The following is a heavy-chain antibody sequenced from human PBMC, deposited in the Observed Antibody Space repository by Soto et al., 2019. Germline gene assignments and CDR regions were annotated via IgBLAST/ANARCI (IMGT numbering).Heavy chain of an antibody. CDR2: ISGSGGST. Sequence: GGSLRLSCAASGFTFSSYAMSWVRQAPGKGLEWVSAISGSGGSTYYADSVKGRFTISRDNSKNTLYLQMNSLRAEDTAVYYCAKGYIVVVPAAHDAFDIWGQGTMVTVSS. CDR3: AKGYIVVVPAAHDAFDI. CDR1: GFTFSSYA. V-gene: IGHV3-23*01. J-gene: IGHJ3*02. D-gene: IGHD2-2*01.